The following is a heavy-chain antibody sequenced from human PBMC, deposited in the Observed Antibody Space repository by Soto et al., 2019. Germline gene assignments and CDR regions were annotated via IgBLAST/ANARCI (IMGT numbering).Heavy chain of an antibody. Sequence: EVQLVESGGGLVQPGGSLRLSCAASGFTFSNYWMHWVRQAPGEGLVWVSRVNGDGSSTSYADSVKGRFTVSRDSAKSTLYLQMNSLRAEDKAVYYCARDSSGSCDYWGQGTLVTVPS. J-gene: IGHJ4*02. CDR2: VNGDGSST. CDR1: GFTFSNYW. CDR3: ARDSSGSCDY. V-gene: IGHV3-74*01.